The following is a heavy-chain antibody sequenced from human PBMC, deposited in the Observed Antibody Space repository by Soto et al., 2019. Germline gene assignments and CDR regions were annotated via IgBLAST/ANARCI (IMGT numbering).Heavy chain of an antibody. D-gene: IGHD6-13*01. CDR3: ARNRRVGIAAAGTGWFDP. V-gene: IGHV1-18*04. CDR1: GYTFTSYG. Sequence: QVQLVQSGAEVKKPGASVKVSCKASGYTFTSYGISWVRQAPGQGLEWMGWISAYNGNTNYAQKLQGRVTMTTDTSTSTAYVELRSLRSDDTAVYYCARNRRVGIAAAGTGWFDPWGQGTLVTVSS. CDR2: ISAYNGNT. J-gene: IGHJ5*02.